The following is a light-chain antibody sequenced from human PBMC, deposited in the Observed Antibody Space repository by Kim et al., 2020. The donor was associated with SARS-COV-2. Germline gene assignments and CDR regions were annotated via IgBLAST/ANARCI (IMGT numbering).Light chain of an antibody. CDR2: QDS. CDR3: QAWDSSTAA. Sequence: SYELTQPPSVSVSPGQTASITCSGDKLGDKYACWYQQKPGQSPVLVIYQDSKRPSGFPERFSGSNSGNTATLNISGTQAMDEADYYCQAWDSSTAAFGGG. V-gene: IGLV3-1*01. CDR1: KLGDKY. J-gene: IGLJ2*01.